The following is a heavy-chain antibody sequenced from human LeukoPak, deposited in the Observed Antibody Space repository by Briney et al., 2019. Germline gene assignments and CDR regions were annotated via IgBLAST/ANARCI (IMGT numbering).Heavy chain of an antibody. CDR2: IYYSGST. CDR1: SGSFSSYY. J-gene: IGHJ4*02. D-gene: IGHD4-17*01. CDR3: ARGTMTTGPYFDY. Sequence: SETLSLTCTVSSGSFSSYYWNWIRQPPGKGLEWIAYIYYSGSTNYNPSLKSRVTISVDTSKNQFSLKLSSVTAADTAVYYCARGTMTTGPYFDYWGQGTLVTVSS. V-gene: IGHV4-59*08.